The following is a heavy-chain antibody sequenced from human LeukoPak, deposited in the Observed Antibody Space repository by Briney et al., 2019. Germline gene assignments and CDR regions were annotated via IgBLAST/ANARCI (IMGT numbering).Heavy chain of an antibody. J-gene: IGHJ4*02. D-gene: IGHD6-13*01. CDR3: ARDLQVPHSSSWYEHISAY. Sequence: SETLSLTCAVSGGSISSSNWWSWVRQPPGKGLEWIGSIYYSGSTYYNPSLKSRVTISVDTSKNQFSLKLSSATAADTAVYYCARDLQVPHSSSWYEHISAYWGQGTLVTVSS. CDR1: GGSISSSNW. CDR2: IYYSGST. V-gene: IGHV4-4*02.